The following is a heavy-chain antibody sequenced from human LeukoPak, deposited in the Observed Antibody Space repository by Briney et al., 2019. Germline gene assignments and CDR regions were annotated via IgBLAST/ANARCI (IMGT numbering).Heavy chain of an antibody. CDR2: ISASGSKT. V-gene: IGHV3-23*02. Sequence: GGSLRLSCLGSGFTFRSYDMHWVRQAPGKGLEWVSLISASGSKTYYGGSAKGRFIISRDNSKNTLNLQMTNLRAEDTALYYCAKGIYDYALDFWGQGALVTVSS. CDR1: GFTFRSYD. D-gene: IGHD4/OR15-4a*01. CDR3: AKGIYDYALDF. J-gene: IGHJ4*02.